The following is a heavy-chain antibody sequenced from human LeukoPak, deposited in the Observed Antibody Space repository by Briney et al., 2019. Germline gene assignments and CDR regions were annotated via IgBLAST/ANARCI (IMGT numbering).Heavy chain of an antibody. D-gene: IGHD3-10*01. CDR3: ARGSGSGTYYPRFDY. J-gene: IGHJ4*02. Sequence: GGSLRLSCAASGFTFSSTYMTWVRQPPGKGLEWVSSISSSSSYIYYADSVKGRFTISRDDAKNSLYLQMNSLRAEDTAVYYCARGSGSGTYYPRFDYWGQGSLATVSS. V-gene: IGHV3-21*01. CDR1: GFTFSSTY. CDR2: ISSSSSYI.